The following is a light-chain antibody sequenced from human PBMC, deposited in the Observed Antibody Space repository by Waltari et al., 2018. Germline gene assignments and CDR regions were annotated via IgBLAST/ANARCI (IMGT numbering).Light chain of an antibody. CDR2: DVN. CDR1: SSDVGGYDY. CDR3: CSYAGTYTSRV. J-gene: IGLJ2*01. V-gene: IGLV2-11*01. Sequence: HSALTQPRSVSGSPGPSVTISCTGTSSDVGGYDYVSWYQLNPGKAPKLIIYDVNKRPSGVPDRFSGSKSANTASLTISGLQADDEGDYHCCSYAGTYTSRVFGGGTKLTVL.